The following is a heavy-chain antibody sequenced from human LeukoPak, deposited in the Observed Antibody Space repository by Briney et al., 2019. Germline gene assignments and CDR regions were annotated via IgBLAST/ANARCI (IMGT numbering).Heavy chain of an antibody. CDR3: ARDRIAVAGTPFDAFDI. J-gene: IGHJ3*02. V-gene: IGHV1-3*01. D-gene: IGHD6-19*01. Sequence: ASVKVSCKASGYTFTSYAMRWVRQAPGQRLEWMGWINAGNGNTKYSQKFQGRVTITRDTSASTAYMELSSLRSEGTAVYYCARDRIAVAGTPFDAFDIWGQGTMVTASS. CDR1: GYTFTSYA. CDR2: INAGNGNT.